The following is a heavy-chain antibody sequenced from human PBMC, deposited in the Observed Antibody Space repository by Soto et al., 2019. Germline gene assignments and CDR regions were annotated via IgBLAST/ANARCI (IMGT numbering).Heavy chain of an antibody. CDR2: IDPSDSYT. CDR3: AGTAVVATTGYFYYGMTV. V-gene: IGHV5-10-1*01. J-gene: IGHJ6*02. CDR1: GHNFTNYW. D-gene: IGHD2-15*01. Sequence: PGESLKISCRLSGHNFTNYWINLVRQMPGKGLEWMGRIDPSDSYTDYNPSFQGHVTISADKSSVTAYLEWSSLKASDSALYYCAGTAVVATTGYFYYGMTVWGQGXTVTVYS.